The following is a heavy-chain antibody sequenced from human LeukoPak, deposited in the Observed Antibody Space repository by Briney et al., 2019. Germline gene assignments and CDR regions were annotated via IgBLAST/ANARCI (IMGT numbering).Heavy chain of an antibody. J-gene: IGHJ4*02. D-gene: IGHD4/OR15-4a*01. CDR1: TYIFFTHG. CDR2: ISGYNGNT. Sequence: GAPVKVSCKASTYIFFTHGITWVRQAPGQGLEWMGWISGYNGNTNYAQKLQDRVTMTIDTSTNTAYLELRSLRSDDTAVYYCARQVDKTMALPDFWGRGTLVTVSS. V-gene: IGHV1-18*04. CDR3: ARQVDKTMALPDF.